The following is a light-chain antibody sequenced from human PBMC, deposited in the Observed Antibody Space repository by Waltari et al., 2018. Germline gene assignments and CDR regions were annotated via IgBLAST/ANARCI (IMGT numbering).Light chain of an antibody. J-gene: IGLJ3*02. CDR3: VLYMGSGIWV. V-gene: IGLV8-61*01. Sequence: QTVVTQEPSFSVSPGGTVTLTCGLSSGSVSTSYYPSWYQQTPGQAHRTLIYSTNTRSSGVPDRFSGSILGNKAALTITGAQADDESDYYCVLYMGSGIWVFGGGTKLTVL. CDR2: STN. CDR1: SGSVSTSYY.